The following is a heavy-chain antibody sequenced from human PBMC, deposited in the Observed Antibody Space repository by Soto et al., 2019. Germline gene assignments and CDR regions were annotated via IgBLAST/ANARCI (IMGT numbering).Heavy chain of an antibody. CDR3: ARASSRVDGMDV. D-gene: IGHD6-13*01. J-gene: IGHJ6*02. CDR2: INPNSGNT. CDR1: GYTFTSYD. V-gene: IGHV1-8*01. Sequence: GASVKVSCKASGYTFTSYDINWVRQATGQGLEWMGWINPNSGNTGYAQKFQGRVTMTRNTSISTAHMELSSLRSEDTAVYYCARASSRVDGMDVWGQGTTVTVSS.